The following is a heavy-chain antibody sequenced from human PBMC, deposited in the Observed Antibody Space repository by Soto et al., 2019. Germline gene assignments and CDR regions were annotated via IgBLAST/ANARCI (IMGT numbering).Heavy chain of an antibody. CDR2: INGGNGNT. V-gene: IGHV1-3*05. J-gene: IGHJ4*02. D-gene: IGHD6-6*01. Sequence: QVQLVQSGAEEKKPGASVKVSCKASGYTFTSYAMHWVRQAPGQRLEWMAWINGGNGNTKYSQKFQGRVTINRDTSASTAYMELSSLRSEDTAVYYCARAPGGSSSFVDYWGQGTLVTVSS. CDR1: GYTFTSYA. CDR3: ARAPGGSSSFVDY.